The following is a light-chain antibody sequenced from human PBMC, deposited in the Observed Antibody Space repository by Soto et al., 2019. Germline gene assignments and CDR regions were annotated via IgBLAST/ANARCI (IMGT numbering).Light chain of an antibody. J-gene: IGKJ2*01. Sequence: EIVLTQSPATLSLSPGERATLSCRASQSVSSYLAWYQQKPGQAPRLLIYDASNRATGIPARFSGSGSGTDFTLTISSLDPEDFAVYYCQQRSNWPMYPFGQGTKLEIK. CDR3: QQRSNWPMYP. CDR1: QSVSSY. V-gene: IGKV3-11*01. CDR2: DAS.